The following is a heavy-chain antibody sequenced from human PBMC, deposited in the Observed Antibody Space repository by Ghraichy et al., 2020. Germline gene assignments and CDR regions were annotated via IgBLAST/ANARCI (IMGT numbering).Heavy chain of an antibody. Sequence: GGALRLSCIVSGFSFSSYTMSWVRQAPGKGLEWVAGISGSGADTFYPDSVKGESVKGRFTISRDNSMDTLYLQMNSLRVEDTAVYYCGKGGSERWRIDYWGQGTVVTVSS. CDR3: GKGGSERWRIDY. J-gene: IGHJ4*02. D-gene: IGHD2-15*01. CDR1: GFSFSSYT. V-gene: IGHV3-23*01. CDR2: ISGSGADT.